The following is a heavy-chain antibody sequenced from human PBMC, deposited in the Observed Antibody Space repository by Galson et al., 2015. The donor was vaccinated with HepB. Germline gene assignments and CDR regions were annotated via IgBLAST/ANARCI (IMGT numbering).Heavy chain of an antibody. CDR2: INTNTGNP. CDR1: GYTFTSYA. D-gene: IGHD6-13*01. V-gene: IGHV7-4-1*02. CDR3: ARDQVLAAAGTNLYYYYYGMDV. Sequence: SVKVSCKASGYTFTSYAMNWVRQAPGQGLEWMGWINTNTGNPTYAQGFTGRFVFSLDTSVSTAYLQISSLKAEDTAVYYCARDQVLAAAGTNLYYYYYGMDVWGQGTTVTVSS. J-gene: IGHJ6*02.